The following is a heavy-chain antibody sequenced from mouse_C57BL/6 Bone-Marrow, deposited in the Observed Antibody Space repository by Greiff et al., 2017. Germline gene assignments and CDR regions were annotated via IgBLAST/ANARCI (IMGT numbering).Heavy chain of an antibody. CDR1: EYEFPSHD. Sequence: EVKLMESGGGLVQPGESLKLSCESNEYEFPSHDMSWVRKTPEKRLELVAAINSDGGSTYYPDTMERRFIISRDNTKKTLYLQMSSLRSEDTALYYCARLTTVVEGDAMDYWGQGTSVTVSS. J-gene: IGHJ4*01. D-gene: IGHD1-1*01. V-gene: IGHV5-2*01. CDR2: INSDGGST. CDR3: ARLTTVVEGDAMDY.